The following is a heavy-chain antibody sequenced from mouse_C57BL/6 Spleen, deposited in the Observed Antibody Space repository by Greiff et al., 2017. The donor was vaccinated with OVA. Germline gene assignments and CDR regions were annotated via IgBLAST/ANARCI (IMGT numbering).Heavy chain of an antibody. Sequence: QVQLQQPGAELVRPGTSVKLSCKASGYTFTSYWMHWVKQRPGQGLEWIGVIDPSDSYTNYNQKFKGKATLTVDTSSSAASMQLSSLTSEDSAVYYCARRYGSSYFDYWGQGTTLTVSS. J-gene: IGHJ2*01. D-gene: IGHD1-1*01. V-gene: IGHV1-59*01. CDR3: ARRYGSSYFDY. CDR1: GYTFTSYW. CDR2: IDPSDSYT.